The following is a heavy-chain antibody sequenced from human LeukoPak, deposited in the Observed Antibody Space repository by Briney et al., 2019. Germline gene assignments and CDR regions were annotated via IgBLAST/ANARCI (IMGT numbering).Heavy chain of an antibody. CDR1: GFTFSSYW. J-gene: IGHJ5*01. Sequence: GGSLRLSCAASGFTFSSYWMSWGRQAPGKGLEWVANIKQDGSEKYYVDSVKGRFTISRDNAKNSLYLQMNSLRADDTAVYYCARDQRRGYSGYDLLWWFDSWGQGTLVTVSS. CDR2: IKQDGSEK. D-gene: IGHD5-12*01. CDR3: ARDQRRGYSGYDLLWWFDS. V-gene: IGHV3-7*04.